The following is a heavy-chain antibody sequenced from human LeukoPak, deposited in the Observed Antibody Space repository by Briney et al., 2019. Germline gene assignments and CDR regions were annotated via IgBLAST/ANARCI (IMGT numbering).Heavy chain of an antibody. Sequence: GGSLRLSCAASAFNISDYYMTWIRQAPGKGLEWVSYISGPGSTIYYADSVKGRFTISRDNAKNSLFLQVNSLRAEDTAIYYCVKVAKYYYGSETYYFFEHWGQGTPVTASS. V-gene: IGHV3-11*04. J-gene: IGHJ4*02. D-gene: IGHD3-10*01. CDR1: AFNISDYY. CDR2: ISGPGSTI. CDR3: VKVAKYYYGSETYYFFEH.